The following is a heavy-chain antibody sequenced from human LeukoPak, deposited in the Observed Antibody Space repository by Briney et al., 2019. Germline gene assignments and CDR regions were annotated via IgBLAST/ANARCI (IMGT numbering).Heavy chain of an antibody. D-gene: IGHD3-22*01. V-gene: IGHV3-23*01. CDR1: GFTFSSYA. CDR3: AKGATVVVVTTIQY. Sequence: GGSLRLSCAASGFTFSSYAMSWVRRAPGKGLEWVSTISGSGGGTYYADSVKGRFTISRDNSKNTLFLQMNSLRAGDTAVYYCAKGATVVVVTTIQYWGQGTLVTVSS. CDR2: ISGSGGGT. J-gene: IGHJ1*01.